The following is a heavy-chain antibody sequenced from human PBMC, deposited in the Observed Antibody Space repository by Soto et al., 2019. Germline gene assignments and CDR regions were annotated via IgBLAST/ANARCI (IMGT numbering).Heavy chain of an antibody. Sequence: GGSLRLSCAASGFMFSSHWMHWVRQAPGKGLVWVSRISGDGINTHYADSVKGRFTISRDSARNTLFLQMNSLTAEDTAVYYCARRADTYNWADYWGQGTLVTVSS. V-gene: IGHV3-74*01. D-gene: IGHD1-1*01. J-gene: IGHJ4*02. CDR2: ISGDGINT. CDR1: GFMFSSHW. CDR3: ARRADTYNWADY.